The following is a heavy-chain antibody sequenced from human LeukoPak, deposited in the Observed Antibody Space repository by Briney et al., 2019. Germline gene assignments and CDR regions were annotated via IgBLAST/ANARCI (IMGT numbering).Heavy chain of an antibody. Sequence: PSETLSLTCTVSGYSISSGYYWGWIRQPPGKGLGWIGSIYHSGSTYYNPSLKSRVTISVDTSKNQFSPTLSSVTAADTAVYYCATAHCSGGSCYPLYYYYMDVWGKGTTVTVSS. CDR2: IYHSGST. CDR1: GYSISSGYY. V-gene: IGHV4-38-2*02. J-gene: IGHJ6*03. CDR3: ATAHCSGGSCYPLYYYYMDV. D-gene: IGHD2-15*01.